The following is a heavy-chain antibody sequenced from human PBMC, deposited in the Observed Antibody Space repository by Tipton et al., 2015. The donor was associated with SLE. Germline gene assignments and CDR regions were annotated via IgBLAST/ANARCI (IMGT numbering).Heavy chain of an antibody. CDR3: ARWSGYSSSWPYFDY. CDR2: IYYSGST. D-gene: IGHD6-13*01. V-gene: IGHV4-31*03. CDR1: GGSISSGGYY. Sequence: TLSLTCTVSGGSISSGGYYWSWIRQHPGKGLEWIGYIYYSGSTYYNPSLTSRVTISVDASKNQFSLKLSSVTAADTAVYYCARWSGYSSSWPYFDYWGQGTLVTVSS. J-gene: IGHJ4*02.